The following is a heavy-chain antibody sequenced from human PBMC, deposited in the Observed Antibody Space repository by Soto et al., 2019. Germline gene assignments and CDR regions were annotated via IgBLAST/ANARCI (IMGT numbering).Heavy chain of an antibody. J-gene: IGHJ3*02. D-gene: IGHD2-15*01. V-gene: IGHV1-24*01. CDR1: GHTLNDLS. Sequence: GASVKVSCKVSGHTLNDLSIHWARQAPGKGLEWMGGFNPEEEETIYAQKFQGRVTMTEDTTAETAYLQMNSLRAEDTAVYYCARGGGGGNPGGYDAFDIWGQGTMVTVSS. CDR3: ARGGGGGNPGGYDAFDI. CDR2: FNPEEEET.